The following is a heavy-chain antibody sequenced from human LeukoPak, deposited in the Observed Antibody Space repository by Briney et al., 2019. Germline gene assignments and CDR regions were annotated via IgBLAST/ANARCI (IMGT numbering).Heavy chain of an antibody. V-gene: IGHV4-61*02. D-gene: IGHD3-3*01. CDR2: IYTSGST. CDR3: ARWGPDFWSGYYID. CDR1: GGSISSGSYY. J-gene: IGHJ4*02. Sequence: SQTLSLTCTVSGGSISSGSYYWSWIRQPAGKGLEWIGRIYTSGSTNYNPSLKSRVTISVDTSKNQFSLKLSSVTAADTAVYYCARWGPDFWSGYYIDWGQGTLVTVSS.